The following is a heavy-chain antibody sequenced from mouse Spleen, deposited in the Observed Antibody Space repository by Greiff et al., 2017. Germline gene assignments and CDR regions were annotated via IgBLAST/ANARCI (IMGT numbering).Heavy chain of an antibody. CDR3: AGGYGDWYFDV. D-gene: IGHD2-2*01. Sequence: QVQLKESGPELVKPGASGKISCKASGYAFSSSWRNGVKQRPGRGLGWIGRIYPGDGDTNYNGKFKGKATLTADKSSSTAYMQLSSLTSEDSAVYFCAGGYGDWYFDVWGAGTTVTVSS. V-gene: IGHV1-82*01. J-gene: IGHJ1*01. CDR1: GYAFSSSW. CDR2: IYPGDGDT.